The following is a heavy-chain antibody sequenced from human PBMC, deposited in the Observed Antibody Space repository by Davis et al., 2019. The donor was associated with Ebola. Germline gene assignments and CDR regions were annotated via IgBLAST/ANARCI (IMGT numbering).Heavy chain of an antibody. Sequence: SVKVSCKASGGTFSSYAISWVRQAPGQGLEWMGGIIPIFGTANYAQKFQGRVTITADESTSTAYMELSSLRSEDTAVYYCARAPAPGYGGNSGFDYWGQGTLVTVSS. CDR1: GGTFSSYA. CDR2: IIPIFGTA. D-gene: IGHD4-23*01. J-gene: IGHJ4*02. CDR3: ARAPAPGYGGNSGFDY. V-gene: IGHV1-69*13.